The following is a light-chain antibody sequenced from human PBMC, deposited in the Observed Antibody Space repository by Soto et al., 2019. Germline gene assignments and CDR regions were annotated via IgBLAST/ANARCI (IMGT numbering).Light chain of an antibody. CDR2: AAS. V-gene: IGKV1-39*01. CDR1: QSISSY. CDR3: QQSYSTPNT. Sequence: IQMTQSPSSLSASVGDRVTITCRASQSISSYLNWYQQKPGKAPKLLIYAASSLQSGVPSRFSGSGSGTDFTLTISSLQPEDFATYYCQQSYSTPNTFGQGTKLEIK. J-gene: IGKJ2*01.